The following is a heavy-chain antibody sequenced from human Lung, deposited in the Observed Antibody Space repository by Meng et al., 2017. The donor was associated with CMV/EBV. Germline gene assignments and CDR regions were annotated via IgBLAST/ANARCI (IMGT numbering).Heavy chain of an antibody. CDR3: KEVDE. Sequence: SLKISCVASGFSFSSSVMHWVRQAPGKGLEWVAAISNDGDDKFYADSVKGRFTISRDNAKNTLYLQLNRLRAADTAVYYSKEVDEWGQGTLVTVSS. CDR2: ISNDGDDK. J-gene: IGHJ4*02. V-gene: IGHV3-30*03. CDR1: GFSFSSSV.